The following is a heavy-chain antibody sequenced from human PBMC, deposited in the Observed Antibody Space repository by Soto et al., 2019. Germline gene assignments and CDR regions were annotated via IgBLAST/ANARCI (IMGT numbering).Heavy chain of an antibody. J-gene: IGHJ4*02. Sequence: EVQLVESGGGLVKPGGSLRLSCAVSGFTFINYGMSWVRQAPGKGLEWVSGIGDSGTSTYYADSVKGRFTISRDNSKNKLYLQMNSLRAEDTALYYCAKGDGTTALEYWGQGTLVTVSS. V-gene: IGHV3-23*04. CDR3: AKGDGTTALEY. CDR2: IGDSGTST. CDR1: GFTFINYG. D-gene: IGHD1-7*01.